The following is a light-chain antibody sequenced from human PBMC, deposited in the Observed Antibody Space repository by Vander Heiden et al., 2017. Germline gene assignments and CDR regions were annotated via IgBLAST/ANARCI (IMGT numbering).Light chain of an antibody. V-gene: IGKV1-39*01. CDR1: QIISIY. CDR2: AAS. Sequence: HITHSPSSLSSSLGDIFTITCRASQIISIYLKWYQQKPGKAPKLLIYAASSLQSGVPSRFSGSGSGTDYTLTISSLQPEDFATYYCQQSYSTPFTFGPGTKVDIK. J-gene: IGKJ3*01. CDR3: QQSYSTPFT.